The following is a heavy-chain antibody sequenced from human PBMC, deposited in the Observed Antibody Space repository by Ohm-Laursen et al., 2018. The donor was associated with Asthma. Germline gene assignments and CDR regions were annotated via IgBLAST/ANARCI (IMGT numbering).Heavy chain of an antibody. CDR3: AKDQGAVVVPAAIPRPSYYGMDV. V-gene: IGHV3-30*18. CDR2: ISYDGSNK. CDR1: GFTFSSYG. D-gene: IGHD2-2*01. J-gene: IGHJ6*02. Sequence: SLRLSCAASGFTFSSYGMHWVRQAPGKGLEWVAVISYDGSNKYYADSVKGRFTISRDNSKNTLYLQMNSLRAEDTAVYYCAKDQGAVVVPAAIPRPSYYGMDVWGQGTTVTVSS.